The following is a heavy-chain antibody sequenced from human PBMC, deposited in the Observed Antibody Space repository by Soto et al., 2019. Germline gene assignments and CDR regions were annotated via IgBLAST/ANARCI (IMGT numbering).Heavy chain of an antibody. CDR3: ARSSYYDFWGGYYPDTLTPSQENRSFDH. V-gene: IGHV5-51*01. CDR2: IYPGDSDT. D-gene: IGHD3-3*01. Sequence: PGESLKISCKGSGYSFTSYWIGWVRQMPGKGLEWMGIIYPGDSDTRYSPSFQGKVTISADKSISTAYLQWSSLKASDTAMYYCARSSYYDFWGGYYPDTLTPSQENRSFDHGGQGTLVTVSS. J-gene: IGHJ5*02. CDR1: GYSFTSYW.